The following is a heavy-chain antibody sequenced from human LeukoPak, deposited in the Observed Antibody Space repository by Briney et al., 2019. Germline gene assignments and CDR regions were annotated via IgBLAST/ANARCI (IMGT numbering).Heavy chain of an antibody. D-gene: IGHD1-1*01. V-gene: IGHV4-34*01. CDR1: GGSLRGYY. Sequence: SKPWPLTGAAKGGSLRGYYGSWIRQPPGKGLKGIGEINHSGSTNYNPSLKSRVTISVDTSKNQFSLKLSSVTAADTAVYYCARVSTRKRRTYGMDVWGKGTTVTVSS. CDR2: INHSGST. CDR3: ARVSTRKRRTYGMDV. J-gene: IGHJ6*04.